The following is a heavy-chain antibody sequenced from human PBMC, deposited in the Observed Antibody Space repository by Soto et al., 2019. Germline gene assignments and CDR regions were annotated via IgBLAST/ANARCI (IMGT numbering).Heavy chain of an antibody. Sequence: PGGSLRLPCEGSGFTLSGHYMDWVRQAPGKGLEWLGRIRNKPNGHTTAYAASVKGRFTISRDDSKNSVYLQMNSLKSEDTALYYCSTTVITAPLFEYWGQGTLVTV. D-gene: IGHD2-21*02. V-gene: IGHV3-72*01. J-gene: IGHJ4*02. CDR2: IRNKPNGHTT. CDR3: STTVITAPLFEY. CDR1: GFTLSGHY.